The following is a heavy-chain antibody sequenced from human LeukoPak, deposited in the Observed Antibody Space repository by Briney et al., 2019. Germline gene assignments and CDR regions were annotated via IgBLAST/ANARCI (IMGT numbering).Heavy chain of an antibody. Sequence: PGGSLRLSCAVSGFTFITYYMSWVRRAPGKGLEWVANINQDGSATYYADSVEGRFTISRDNSKNTLYLQMNSLRADDTAVYYCAKMSGVVWFGELRLPFDSWGQGTLVTVSS. J-gene: IGHJ4*02. V-gene: IGHV3-7*03. CDR1: GFTFITYY. CDR2: INQDGSAT. D-gene: IGHD3-10*01. CDR3: AKMSGVVWFGELRLPFDS.